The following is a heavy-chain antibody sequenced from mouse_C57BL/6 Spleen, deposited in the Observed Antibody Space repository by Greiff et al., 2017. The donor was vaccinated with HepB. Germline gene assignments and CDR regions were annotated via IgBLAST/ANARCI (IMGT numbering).Heavy chain of an antibody. CDR1: GFTFSSYA. CDR2: ISDGGSYT. CDR3: ARDKDDYDWYFDV. D-gene: IGHD2-4*01. J-gene: IGHJ1*03. Sequence: EVKVEESGGGLVKPGGSLKLSCAASGFTFSSYAMSWVRQTPEKRLEWVATISDGGSYTYYPDNVKGRFTISRDNAKNNLYLQMSHLKSEDTAMYYCARDKDDYDWYFDVWGTGTTVTVSS. V-gene: IGHV5-4*01.